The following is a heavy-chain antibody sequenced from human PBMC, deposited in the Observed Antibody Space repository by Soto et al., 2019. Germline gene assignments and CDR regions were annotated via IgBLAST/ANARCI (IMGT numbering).Heavy chain of an antibody. J-gene: IGHJ4*02. V-gene: IGHV4-39*01. Sequence: SETLSLTCTVSGGSISSSSYYWGWIRQPPGEGLEWIGSIYYSGSTYYNPSLKSRVTISVDTSKNQFSLKLSSVTAADTAVYYCISYSSSWYAFDYWGQGTLVTVSS. CDR3: ISYSSSWYAFDY. CDR1: GGSISSSSYY. D-gene: IGHD6-13*01. CDR2: IYYSGST.